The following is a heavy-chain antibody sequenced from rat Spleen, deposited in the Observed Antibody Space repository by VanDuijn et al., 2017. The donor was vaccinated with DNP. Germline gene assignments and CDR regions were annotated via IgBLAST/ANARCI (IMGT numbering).Heavy chain of an antibody. V-gene: IGHV5-25*01. CDR2: ISTSGSRT. Sequence: EVQLVESGGGLVQPGRSLKLSCAASGFTFSNYYMAWVRQAPKKGLEWVATISTSGSRTYYPNPVKGRFTISRDNAKSSLYLQMNSLKSEDTATYYCARERVITGYYFDYWGQGVMVTVSS. D-gene: IGHD4-3*01. J-gene: IGHJ2*01. CDR3: ARERVITGYYFDY. CDR1: GFTFSNYY.